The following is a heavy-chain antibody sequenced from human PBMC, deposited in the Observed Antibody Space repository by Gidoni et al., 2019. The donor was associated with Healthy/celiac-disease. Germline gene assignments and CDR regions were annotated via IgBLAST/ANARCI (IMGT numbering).Heavy chain of an antibody. V-gene: IGHV3-7*04. CDR3: AGERRLTGYYVDY. D-gene: IGHD3-9*01. CDR2: IKQDGSEK. CDR1: GFTFSSYW. Sequence: EVQLVESGGVLVQPGGSLRLSCAASGFTFSSYWMSWVRQAPGKGLEWVANIKQDGSEKYYVDSVKGRFTISRDNAKNSLYLQMNSLRAEDTAVYYCAGERRLTGYYVDYWGQGTLVTVSS. J-gene: IGHJ4*02.